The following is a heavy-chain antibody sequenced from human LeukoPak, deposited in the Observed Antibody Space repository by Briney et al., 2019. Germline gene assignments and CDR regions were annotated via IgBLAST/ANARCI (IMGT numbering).Heavy chain of an antibody. V-gene: IGHV1-24*01. Sequence: ASVKVSCKVSGHTLTELSMHWVRQAPGKGLEWMGGFDPEDGETIYAQKFQGRVTMTEDTSTDTAYMELSSLRSEDTAVYYCATGQLGKYYYYYGMDVWGQGTTVTVSS. CDR3: ATGQLGKYYYYYGMDV. J-gene: IGHJ6*02. D-gene: IGHD6-6*01. CDR2: FDPEDGET. CDR1: GHTLTELS.